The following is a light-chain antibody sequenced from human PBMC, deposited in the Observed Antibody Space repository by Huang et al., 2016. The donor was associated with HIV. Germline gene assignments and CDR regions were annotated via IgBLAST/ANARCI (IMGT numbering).Light chain of an antibody. CDR3: QQYNTYLYT. J-gene: IGKJ2*01. CDR2: RAS. Sequence: DIQMTQSPSTLSASVGDRVTITCRASQNINTWLAWYQQKPGKAPNLLIYRASSLQLGVPSRFPGSGSGTEFTLTITSLQPDDLGTYYCQQYNTYLYTFGQGTKLEI. V-gene: IGKV1-5*03. CDR1: QNINTW.